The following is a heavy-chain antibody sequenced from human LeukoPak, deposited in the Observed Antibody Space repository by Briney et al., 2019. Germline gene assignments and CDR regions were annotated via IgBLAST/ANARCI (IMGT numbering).Heavy chain of an antibody. J-gene: IGHJ4*02. CDR2: IYYSGST. V-gene: IGHV4-59*08. Sequence: SETLSLTCTVSGGSISSYYWSWIRQPPGKGLEWIGYIYYSGSTNYNPSLKSRVTIPVDTSKNQFSLKLSSVTAADTAVYYCARNRRGYSYGYDYWGQGTLVTVSS. D-gene: IGHD5-18*01. CDR3: ARNRRGYSYGYDY. CDR1: GGSISSYY.